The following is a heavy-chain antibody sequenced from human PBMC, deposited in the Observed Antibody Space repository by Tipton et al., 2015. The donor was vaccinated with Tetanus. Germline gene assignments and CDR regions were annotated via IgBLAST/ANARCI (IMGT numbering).Heavy chain of an antibody. CDR2: ILYGAST. Sequence: TLSLTCTVFGGSVSSGSYYWAWIRQPPGKGLEYIGYILYGASTHYNPSLKSRVTVSADPSQNQFSLKLSSVTAADTAVYYCARVDDSVWGSPFDPWGQGVLVTVSS. CDR3: ARVDDSVWGSPFDP. D-gene: IGHD3-16*01. J-gene: IGHJ5*02. CDR1: GGSVSSGSYY. V-gene: IGHV4-61*01.